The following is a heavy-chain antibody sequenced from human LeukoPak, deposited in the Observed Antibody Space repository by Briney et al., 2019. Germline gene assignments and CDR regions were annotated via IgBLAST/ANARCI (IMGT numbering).Heavy chain of an antibody. CDR2: FYTSGST. J-gene: IGHJ3*02. D-gene: IGHD3-10*01. CDR3: AKSNGYGLVDI. Sequence: PSETLSLTCTVSGGSISSYYWTWIRQPAGKGLEWIGRFYTSGSTYYSPSLRSRVTISLDTSRNQFSLKLNSVTAADTAVYYCAKSNGYGLVDIWGQGTMVTVSS. CDR1: GGSISSYY. V-gene: IGHV4-4*07.